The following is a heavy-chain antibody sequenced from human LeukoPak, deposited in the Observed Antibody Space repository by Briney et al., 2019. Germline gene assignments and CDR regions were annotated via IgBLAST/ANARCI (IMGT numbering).Heavy chain of an antibody. Sequence: GGSLRLSCAAPGFTFSSYNMNWVRQAPGKGLEWVSSISFSSTYIYYADSVKGRFTISRDNAKNSLYLQMNSLRAEDTAVYYCATDLFDYMDVWGKGTTVTVSS. CDR2: ISFSSTYI. CDR1: GFTFSSYN. V-gene: IGHV3-21*01. J-gene: IGHJ6*03. D-gene: IGHD2-21*01. CDR3: ATDLFDYMDV.